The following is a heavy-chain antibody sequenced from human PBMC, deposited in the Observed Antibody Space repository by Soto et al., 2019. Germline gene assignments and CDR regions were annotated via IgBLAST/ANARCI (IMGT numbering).Heavy chain of an antibody. V-gene: IGHV3-23*01. CDR1: GLPFSSHA. Sequence: EVQLLESGGGLVQPGGSLRLSCAASGLPFSSHAMSWVRQAPGKGLEWVSSISISGGNTYYADSVRGRFTISRDNSKNTLYLHMNSLRVEDTAIYYCAKKGLGSLKTFCSGSGCHYAFDIWGQGTMVTVSS. CDR2: ISISGGNT. D-gene: IGHD6-19*01. CDR3: AKKGLGSLKTFCSGSGCHYAFDI. J-gene: IGHJ3*02.